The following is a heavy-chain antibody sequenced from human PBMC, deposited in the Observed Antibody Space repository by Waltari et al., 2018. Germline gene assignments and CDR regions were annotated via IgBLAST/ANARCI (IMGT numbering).Heavy chain of an antibody. V-gene: IGHV3-23*01. J-gene: IGHJ4*02. CDR1: GFTFSSYA. CDR3: AKKIGGEAVPAIPFDC. CDR2: ISGRGGST. D-gene: IGHD2-2*01. Sequence: EVQLLESGGGLVQPGGSLRLSCAASGFTFSSYAMTWVRQAPGKGLGWVAVISGRGGSTFSADSVKGRFTISRDNSKNILYLQMNSLRAEDTAVYYCAKKIGGEAVPAIPFDCWGQGTLVTVSS.